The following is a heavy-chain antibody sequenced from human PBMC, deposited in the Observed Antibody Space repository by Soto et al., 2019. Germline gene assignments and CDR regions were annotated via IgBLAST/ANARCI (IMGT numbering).Heavy chain of an antibody. J-gene: IGHJ4*02. CDR3: AKFGGLG. CDR1: GFTFSSYA. V-gene: IGHV3-30-3*02. Sequence: GGSLRLSCAASGFTFSSYAMHWVRQAPGKGLEWVAVISYDGSNKYYADSVKGRFTISRDNSKNTLYLQMNSLRAEDTAVYYCAKFGGLGWGQGTLVTVSS. CDR2: ISYDGSNK. D-gene: IGHD3-16*01.